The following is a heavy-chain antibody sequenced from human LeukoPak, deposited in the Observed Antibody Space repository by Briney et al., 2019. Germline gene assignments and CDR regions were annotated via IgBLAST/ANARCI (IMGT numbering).Heavy chain of an antibody. CDR3: VRSAFLTTEFYFDY. CDR1: GFTFDDYG. D-gene: IGHD4-11*01. V-gene: IGHV3-20*04. J-gene: IGHJ4*01. Sequence: PGGSLRLSCAASGFTFDDYGMSWVRQAPGKGLEWVSGINWNGGSTGYADSVKGRFTISRDNAKNTLYLQMNSLRAEDTAVYYCVRSAFLTTEFYFDYWGHGTLVTVSS. CDR2: INWNGGST.